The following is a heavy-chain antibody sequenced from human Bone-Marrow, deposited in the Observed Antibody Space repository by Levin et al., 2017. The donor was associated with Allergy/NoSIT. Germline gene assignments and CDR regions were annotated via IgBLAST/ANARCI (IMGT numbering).Heavy chain of an antibody. V-gene: IGHV4-34*01. D-gene: IGHD2-21*02. CDR2: INHSGST. Sequence: SQTLSLTCAVYGGSFSGYYWSWIRQPPGKGLEWLGEINHSGSTNYNPSLKSRVTISVDTSKNQFSLKLSSVTAADTAVYYCARVHIVVVTATPYFDYWGQGTLVTVSS. J-gene: IGHJ4*02. CDR1: GGSFSGYY. CDR3: ARVHIVVVTATPYFDY.